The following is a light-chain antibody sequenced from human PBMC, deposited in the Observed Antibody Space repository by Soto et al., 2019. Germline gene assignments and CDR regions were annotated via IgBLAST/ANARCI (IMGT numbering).Light chain of an antibody. CDR2: GTS. CDR3: QQYIKSPFT. J-gene: IGKJ2*01. CDR1: QSVDTNY. V-gene: IGKV3-20*01. Sequence: EIVLTQSPDTLSLSPGERPTLSCRASQSVDTNYLAWYQLKPGQPPRLLIYGTSSRATGVPDRFRGSGSGTYFTLTSSVLEHEDYAVYCCQQYIKSPFTFGQGTRLEIK.